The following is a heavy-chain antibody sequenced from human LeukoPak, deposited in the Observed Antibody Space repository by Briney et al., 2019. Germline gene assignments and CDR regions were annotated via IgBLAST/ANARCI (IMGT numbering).Heavy chain of an antibody. J-gene: IGHJ3*02. CDR3: AREKPEYSSSWYFGENAFDI. D-gene: IGHD6-13*01. Sequence: GASVKVSCKASGYTFTGYYMHWVRQAPGQGLEWMGWINPNSGGTNYAQKFQGRVTMTRDTSISTAYMELSRLRSDDTAVYYCAREKPEYSSSWYFGENAFDIWGQGTMVTVSS. CDR1: GYTFTGYY. V-gene: IGHV1-2*02. CDR2: INPNSGGT.